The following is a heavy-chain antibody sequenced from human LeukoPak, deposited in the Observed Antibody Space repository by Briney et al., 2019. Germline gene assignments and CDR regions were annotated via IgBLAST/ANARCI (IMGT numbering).Heavy chain of an antibody. CDR2: INAGNGNT. J-gene: IGHJ5*02. Sequence: ASVKVSCEASGYTFTSYAMHWVRQAPGQRLEWMGWINAGNGNTKYSQKFQGRVTITRDTSASTAYMELSSLRSEDTAVYYCARDRPYCSSTSCYLNWFDPWGQGTLVTVSS. V-gene: IGHV1-3*01. CDR3: ARDRPYCSSTSCYLNWFDP. CDR1: GYTFTSYA. D-gene: IGHD2-2*01.